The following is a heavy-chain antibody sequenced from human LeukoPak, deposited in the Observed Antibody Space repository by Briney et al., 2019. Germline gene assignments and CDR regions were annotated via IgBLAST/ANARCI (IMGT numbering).Heavy chain of an antibody. V-gene: IGHV4-34*01. J-gene: IGHJ6*02. CDR1: GGSFSGYY. Sequence: LETLSLTCAVYGGSFSGYYWSWIRQPPGKGLEWIGEINHSGSTNYNPSLKSRVTISVDTSKNQFSLKLSSVTAADTAVYYCARGRPSGWLNYYYGMDVWGQGTTVTVSS. CDR3: ARGRPSGWLNYYYGMDV. D-gene: IGHD6-19*01. CDR2: INHSGST.